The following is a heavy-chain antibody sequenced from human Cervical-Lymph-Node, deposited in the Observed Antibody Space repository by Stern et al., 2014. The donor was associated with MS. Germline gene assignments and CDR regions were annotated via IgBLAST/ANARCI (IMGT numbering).Heavy chain of an antibody. D-gene: IGHD3-10*01. J-gene: IGHJ2*01. CDR1: GYTFTELS. CDR2: FDPEDGET. V-gene: IGHV1-24*01. Sequence: VQLVESGAEVKKPGASVKVSCKASGYTFTELSMHWVRQAPGKGLEWMGGFDPEDGETIYAQKFQGRVTMTEDTSTDTAYMELSSLRSEDTAVYYCAGMVRDDWYFDLWGRGTLVTVSS. CDR3: AGMVRDDWYFDL.